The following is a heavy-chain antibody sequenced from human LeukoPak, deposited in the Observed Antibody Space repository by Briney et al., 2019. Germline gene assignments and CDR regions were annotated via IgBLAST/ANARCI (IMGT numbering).Heavy chain of an antibody. V-gene: IGHV1-18*04. CDR2: ISAYNGNT. CDR1: GYTFTSYG. J-gene: IGHJ4*02. CDR3: ARGPLFVVVPAATDY. Sequence: ASVKVSCKASGYTFTSYGISWVRQAPGQALQWMAWISAYNGNTNYAQKLQGRVTMTTDTSTSTAYMELRSLRSDDTAVYYCARGPLFVVVPAATDYWGQGTLVTVSS. D-gene: IGHD2-2*01.